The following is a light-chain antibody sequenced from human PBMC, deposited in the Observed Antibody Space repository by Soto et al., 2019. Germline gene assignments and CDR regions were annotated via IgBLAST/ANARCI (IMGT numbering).Light chain of an antibody. J-gene: IGKJ1*01. CDR1: QSISSW. V-gene: IGKV1-5*01. CDR3: QHSGDFRWT. CDR2: DAS. Sequence: GDSVTITCRASQSISSWLAWYQQKPGKAPKLLIYDASSLESGVPSRFSGSGSGTEFTLTISRLEPEDFAVYYCQHSGDFRWTFGQGTKVDIK.